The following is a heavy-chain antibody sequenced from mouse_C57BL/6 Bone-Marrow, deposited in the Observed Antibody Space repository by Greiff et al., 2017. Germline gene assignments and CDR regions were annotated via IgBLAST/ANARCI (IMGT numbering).Heavy chain of an antibody. CDR2: IHPNSGST. Sequence: QVQLQQPGAELVKPGASVKLSCKASGYTFTSYWMHWVKQRPGQGLEWIGMIHPNSGSTNYNEKFKSKATLTVDKSSSTAYMQLSSLTSEDSAVYCCAGLRDGYWFAYWGRGTLVTVSA. J-gene: IGHJ3*01. CDR3: AGLRDGYWFAY. V-gene: IGHV1-64*01. CDR1: GYTFTSYW. D-gene: IGHD2-3*01.